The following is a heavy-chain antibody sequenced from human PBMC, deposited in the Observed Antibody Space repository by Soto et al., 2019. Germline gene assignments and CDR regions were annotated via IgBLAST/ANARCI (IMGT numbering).Heavy chain of an antibody. J-gene: IGHJ5*02. CDR3: ARSFGPLEWFYNWFDP. V-gene: IGHV4-39*01. CDR1: GGSISSSSYY. Sequence: PSETLSLTCTVSGGSISSSSYYWGWIRQPPGKGLEWIGSIYYSGSTYYNPSLKSRVTISVDTSKNQFSLKLSSVTAADTAVYYCARSFGPLEWFYNWFDPWGQGTLVTVSS. CDR2: IYYSGST. D-gene: IGHD3-3*01.